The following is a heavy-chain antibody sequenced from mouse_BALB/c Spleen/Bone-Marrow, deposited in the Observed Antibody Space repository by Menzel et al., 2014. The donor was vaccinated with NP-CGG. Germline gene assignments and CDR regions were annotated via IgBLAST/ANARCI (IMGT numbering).Heavy chain of an antibody. CDR2: IDPANGNT. V-gene: IGHV14-3*02. Sequence: EVKLVESGAELVKPGASVKLSCTASGFNIKDTYMHWVKQRPEQGLEWIGRIDPANGNTKYDPKFQGKATITADTSSNTACLQRSSLTSEDTAVYYCAKYGGLRYAMDYWDQGTSVTVSS. CDR1: GFNIKDTY. CDR3: AKYGGLRYAMDY. D-gene: IGHD2-4*01. J-gene: IGHJ4*01.